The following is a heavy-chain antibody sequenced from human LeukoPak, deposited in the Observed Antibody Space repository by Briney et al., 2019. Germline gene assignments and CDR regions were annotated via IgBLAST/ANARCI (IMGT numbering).Heavy chain of an antibody. Sequence: SETLSLTCTVSGGSISSYYWSWIRQPAGKGLEWIGRIYTSGSTTYNPSLKSRVTLSVDTSKNQFSLKVTSVTAADTAVYYCARGPHSSGWYSFDYWGQGTLVTVSS. CDR2: IYTSGST. J-gene: IGHJ4*02. V-gene: IGHV4-4*07. CDR3: ARGPHSSGWYSFDY. D-gene: IGHD6-19*01. CDR1: GGSISSYY.